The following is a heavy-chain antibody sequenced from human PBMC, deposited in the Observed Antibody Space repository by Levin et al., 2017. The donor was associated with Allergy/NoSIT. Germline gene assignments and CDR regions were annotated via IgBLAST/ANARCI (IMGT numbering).Heavy chain of an antibody. CDR3: AKVPTSGNYDYFDY. J-gene: IGHJ4*02. CDR2: IRHSGSDT. Sequence: PGGSLRLSCAASGFTFSSYAMGWVRQAPGKGLEWVSAIRHSGSDTYYPDSVKGRFTISRDNSENTLFLQMNSLRAEDTAVDYCAKVPTSGNYDYFDYWGQGTLVTVSS. D-gene: IGHD1-26*01. V-gene: IGHV3-23*01. CDR1: GFTFSSYA.